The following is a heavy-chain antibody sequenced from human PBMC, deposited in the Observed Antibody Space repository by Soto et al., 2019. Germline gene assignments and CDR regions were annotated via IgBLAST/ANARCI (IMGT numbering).Heavy chain of an antibody. Sequence: ASVKVSCKASGYTFTSYGIGWVRQAPGQGLEWMGWISAYNGNTNYAQKLQGRVTMTTDTSTSTAYMELRSLRSDDTAVYYCARDIEMTYYYDSSGYYPDYWGQGTLVTVSS. D-gene: IGHD3-22*01. J-gene: IGHJ4*02. CDR1: GYTFTSYG. V-gene: IGHV1-18*01. CDR3: ARDIEMTYYYDSSGYYPDY. CDR2: ISAYNGNT.